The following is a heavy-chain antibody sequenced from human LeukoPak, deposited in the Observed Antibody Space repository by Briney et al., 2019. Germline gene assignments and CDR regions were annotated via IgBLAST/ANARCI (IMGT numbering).Heavy chain of an antibody. CDR1: GFTFSSYW. D-gene: IGHD3-22*01. CDR3: AKEVVVVITTPTEAGFDY. Sequence: GGSLRLSCAASGFTFSSYWMHWVRQAPEKGLVWVSGINRDGGSTSYADSVKGRFTISRDNAKNSLYLQMNSLRAEDTAVYYCAKEVVVVITTPTEAGFDYWGQGTLVTVSS. V-gene: IGHV3-74*01. J-gene: IGHJ4*02. CDR2: INRDGGST.